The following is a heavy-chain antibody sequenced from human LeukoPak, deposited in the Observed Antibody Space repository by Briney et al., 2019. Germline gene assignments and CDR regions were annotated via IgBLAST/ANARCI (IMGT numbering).Heavy chain of an antibody. CDR2: IYYSGST. J-gene: IGHJ4*02. V-gene: IGHV4-39*01. D-gene: IGHD1-26*01. CDR1: GGSISSSSYY. Sequence: SETLSLTCTVSGGSISSSSYYWGWIRQPPGKGLEWIGSIYYSGSTYYNPSLKSRVTISVDTSKNQFSLKLSSVTAADTAVYYCARRSLYSGSYNCWGQGTLVTVSS. CDR3: ARRSLYSGSYNC.